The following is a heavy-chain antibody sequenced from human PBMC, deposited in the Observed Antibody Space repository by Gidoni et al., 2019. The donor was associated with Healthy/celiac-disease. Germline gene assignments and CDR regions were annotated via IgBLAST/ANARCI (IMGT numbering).Heavy chain of an antibody. D-gene: IGHD3-10*01. J-gene: IGHJ5*02. Sequence: ELQPVESGGGLVQPGGSLRLSFAASGFTFSRYDMHWVRQATGKGLEWVSAIGTAGDTYYPGSVKGRFTISRENAKNSLYLQMNSLRAGDTAVYYCARGNEGAGSYFKNNWFDPWGQGTLVTVSS. V-gene: IGHV3-13*04. CDR1: GFTFSRYD. CDR2: IGTAGDT. CDR3: ARGNEGAGSYFKNNWFDP.